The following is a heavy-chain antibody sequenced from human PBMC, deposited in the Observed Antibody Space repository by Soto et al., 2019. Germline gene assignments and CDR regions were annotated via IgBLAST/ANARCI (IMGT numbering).Heavy chain of an antibody. CDR1: GYTFTSYD. V-gene: IGHV1-8*01. D-gene: IGHD2-15*01. J-gene: IGHJ5*02. Sequence: ASVKVSCKASGYTFTSYDINWVRQATGQGLEWMGWMNPNSGNTGYAQKFQGRVTMTRNTSISTAYMELSSLRSEDTAVYYCARGFPGVYCSGGSCYSTNWFDPWGQGTLVTVSS. CDR3: ARGFPGVYCSGGSCYSTNWFDP. CDR2: MNPNSGNT.